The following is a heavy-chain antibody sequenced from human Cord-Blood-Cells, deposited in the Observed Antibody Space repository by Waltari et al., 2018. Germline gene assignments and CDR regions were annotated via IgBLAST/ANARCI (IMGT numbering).Heavy chain of an antibody. CDR1: GYTFTSYY. CDR2: INPSGGST. D-gene: IGHD3-3*01. CDR3: ARNLSLEIAVGTWFLEWLPTYDAFDI. V-gene: IGHV1-46*01. J-gene: IGHJ3*02. Sequence: QVQLVQSGAEVKKPGASVKVSCKASGYTFTSYYMHWVRQAPGQGLEWMGIINPSGGSTSYAQKFQGRVTMTRDTSTSTLYMELSSLRSEDTAVYYCARNLSLEIAVGTWFLEWLPTYDAFDIWGQGTMVTVSS.